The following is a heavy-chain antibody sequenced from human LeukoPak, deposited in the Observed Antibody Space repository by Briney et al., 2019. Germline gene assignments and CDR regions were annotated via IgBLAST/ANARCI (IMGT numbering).Heavy chain of an antibody. Sequence: GGSLRLSCAVSGFTFSSYWMSCVRQAPGKGLEWVAKINQYGTEKYYVDSVKGRFTTSRDNAKNSLYLQMNSLRAEDTAVYYCAREVREVPHWGQGTLVTVSS. CDR3: AREVREVPH. J-gene: IGHJ4*02. CDR2: INQYGTEK. CDR1: GFTFSSYW. D-gene: IGHD3-10*01. V-gene: IGHV3-7*04.